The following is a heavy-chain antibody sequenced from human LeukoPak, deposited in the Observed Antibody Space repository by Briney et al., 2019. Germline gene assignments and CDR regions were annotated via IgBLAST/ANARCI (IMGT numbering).Heavy chain of an antibody. CDR2: IYYSGST. CDR1: GGSISSSSYY. CDR3: ATPAGHYGDYELYFDY. V-gene: IGHV4-39*01. Sequence: SETLSLTCTVSGGSISSSSYYWGWIRQPPGKGLEWIGSIYYSGSTYYNPSLKSRVTISVDTSKNQFSLKLSSVTAADTAVYYCATPAGHYGDYELYFDYWGQGTLVTVSS. J-gene: IGHJ4*02. D-gene: IGHD4-17*01.